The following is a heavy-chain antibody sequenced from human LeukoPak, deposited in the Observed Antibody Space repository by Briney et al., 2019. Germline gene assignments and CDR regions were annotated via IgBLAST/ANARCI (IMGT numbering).Heavy chain of an antibody. Sequence: ASVKVSCKASGYTFTSYDINWVRQATGQGLEWMGWMNPNSGNTGYAQKFLGRVTMTRNTSISTAYKELSSLRSEDTAVYYCARGLRGYYGSGRYWGQGTLVTASS. D-gene: IGHD3-10*01. CDR2: MNPNSGNT. J-gene: IGHJ4*02. CDR3: ARGLRGYYGSGRY. CDR1: GYTFTSYD. V-gene: IGHV1-8*01.